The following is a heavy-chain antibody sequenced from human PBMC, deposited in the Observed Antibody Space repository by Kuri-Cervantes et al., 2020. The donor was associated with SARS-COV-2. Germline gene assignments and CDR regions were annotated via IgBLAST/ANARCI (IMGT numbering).Heavy chain of an antibody. J-gene: IGHJ3*02. D-gene: IGHD4-23*01. V-gene: IGHV3-30-3*01. CDR3: ARDEETVVTSYAFDI. CDR2: ISYDGSNK. Sequence: SLKISCAASGFTFSSYAMHWVRQAPGKGLEWVAVISYDGSNKYYADSVKGRFTISRDNSKNTLYLQMNSLRAEDTAVYYCARDEETVVTSYAFDIWGQGTMVTVSS. CDR1: GFTFSSYA.